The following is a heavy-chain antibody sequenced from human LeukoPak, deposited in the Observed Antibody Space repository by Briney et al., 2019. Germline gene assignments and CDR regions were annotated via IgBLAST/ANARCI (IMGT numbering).Heavy chain of an antibody. CDR1: GGTFSSYA. Sequence: GASVKVSCKASGGTFSSYAISWVRQAPGQGLEWMGGIIPIFGTANYAQKFQGRVTITADESTSTAYMELSSLRSEDTALYYCATSPTCPSSNCHSRNLESWGKGTLVTVSS. CDR3: ATSPTCPSSNCHSRNLES. J-gene: IGHJ4*02. D-gene: IGHD2-15*01. V-gene: IGHV1-69*13. CDR2: IIPIFGTA.